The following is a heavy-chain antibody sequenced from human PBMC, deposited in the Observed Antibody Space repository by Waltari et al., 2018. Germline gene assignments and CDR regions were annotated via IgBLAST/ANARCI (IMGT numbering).Heavy chain of an antibody. V-gene: IGHV2-70*11. Sequence: GFSLSTSGMCVSWIRQPPGKALEWLARIDWDDDKYYSTSLKTRLTISKDTSKNQVVLTMTNMDPVDTATYYCARILGGIYGDYVLDYWGQGTLVTVSS. CDR1: GFSLSTSGMC. CDR3: ARILGGIYGDYVLDY. D-gene: IGHD4-17*01. CDR2: IDWDDDK. J-gene: IGHJ4*02.